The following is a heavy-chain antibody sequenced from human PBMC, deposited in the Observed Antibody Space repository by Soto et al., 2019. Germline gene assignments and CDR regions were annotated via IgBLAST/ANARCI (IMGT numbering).Heavy chain of an antibody. D-gene: IGHD3-3*01. Sequence: ASVKVSCKAPGDTFTSYYLNWVRQAPGQGLEWMGVINPHGGSTKYAQKFQGRITMTRDTSRSTVYMELSSLRSDDTAIFYCARSSGGNFGIVIEGSNWFDPWGQGTLVTVSS. J-gene: IGHJ5*02. V-gene: IGHV1-46*01. CDR2: INPHGGST. CDR3: ARSSGGNFGIVIEGSNWFDP. CDR1: GDTFTSYY.